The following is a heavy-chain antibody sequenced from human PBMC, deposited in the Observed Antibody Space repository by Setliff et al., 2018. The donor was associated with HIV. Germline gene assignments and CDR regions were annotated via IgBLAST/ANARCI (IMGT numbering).Heavy chain of an antibody. J-gene: IGHJ4*02. CDR3: ARGAPGRSCSGGSCSYFDY. CDR1: GYTFTSLD. CDR2: LNPTSGNT. Sequence: ASVKVSCKASGYTFTSLDINWVRQATGQGPEWVGWLNPTSGNTGSAQRFQGRVTMTRNTSISIAYMELSNLRSEDTAVYYCARGAPGRSCSGGSCSYFDYWGQGTLVTVS. D-gene: IGHD2-15*01. V-gene: IGHV1-8*01.